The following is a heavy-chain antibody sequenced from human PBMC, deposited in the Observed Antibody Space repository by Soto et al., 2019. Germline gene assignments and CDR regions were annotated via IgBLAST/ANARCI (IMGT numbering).Heavy chain of an antibody. CDR3: ARPGLSMIKHFDS. CDR2: INPYNLNT. CDR1: GYTFTNFH. V-gene: IGHV1-18*01. Sequence: ASVKVSCKASGYTFTNFHISWVRQAPGQGLEWMGWINPYNLNTNYAQKLQGRVTMTTDTSTSTTYMELRSLRSDDTAVYYCARPGLSMIKHFDSWGQGTLVTVSS. D-gene: IGHD3-22*01. J-gene: IGHJ4*02.